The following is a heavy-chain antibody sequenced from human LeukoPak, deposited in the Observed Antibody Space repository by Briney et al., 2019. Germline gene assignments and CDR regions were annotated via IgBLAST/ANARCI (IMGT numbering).Heavy chain of an antibody. CDR1: GFTIISDA. Sequence: GGSLRLSCEASGFTIISDAMSWVRQAPGKGLEWVSAVRGTADNTYYAESVRGRFTISRDNSKNTLYLQMNSLRAEDADVYFCAKATYYYDSYGYNGVFDYWGQGTLVTLSS. J-gene: IGHJ4*02. CDR3: AKATYYYDSYGYNGVFDY. V-gene: IGHV3-23*01. CDR2: VRGTADNT. D-gene: IGHD3-22*01.